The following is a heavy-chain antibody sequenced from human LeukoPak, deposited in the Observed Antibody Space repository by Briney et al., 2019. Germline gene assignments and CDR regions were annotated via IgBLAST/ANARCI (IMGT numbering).Heavy chain of an antibody. CDR2: ISSSSYI. J-gene: IGHJ4*02. CDR3: ARSGRFGPFHY. V-gene: IGHV3-21*01. CDR1: GFTFSSYS. Sequence: GGSLRLSCAASGFTFSSYSMNWVRQAPGKGLEWVSSISSSSYIYYADSVKGRFTISRDNAKNSLYLRMNSLRAEDTAVYYCARSGRFGPFHYWGQGTLVTVSS. D-gene: IGHD3/OR15-3a*01.